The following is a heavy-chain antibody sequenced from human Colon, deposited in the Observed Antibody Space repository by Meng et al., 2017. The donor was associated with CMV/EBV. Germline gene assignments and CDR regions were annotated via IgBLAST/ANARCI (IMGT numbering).Heavy chain of an antibody. D-gene: IGHD5-12*01. J-gene: IGHJ4*02. CDR3: ARQRGAYDYYFDY. CDR1: GCSLYSSGVA. V-gene: IGHV2-5*02. Sequence: HITVKAFVPMLANPSHTLTLICCFTGCSLYSSGVAASWIRQPPGKALQSLAHLYWDDVARYSPSLMNRLTITTDSSKSQVVLKMTNMDPVDTATYYCARQRGAYDYYFDYWGQGTLVTVSS. CDR2: LYWDDVA.